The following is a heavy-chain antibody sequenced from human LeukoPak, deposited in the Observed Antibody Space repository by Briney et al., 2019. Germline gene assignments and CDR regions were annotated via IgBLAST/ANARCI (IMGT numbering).Heavy chain of an antibody. V-gene: IGHV3-23*01. Sequence: PGGSLRLSCAASGFAFSTYAMSWVRQPPGKGLEWVSGISGSGGSTDYADSVKGRFTISRDNSKNTLYLQMNSLRAEDTAVYYRARDSEAAAADGAFDIWGQGTMVTVSS. D-gene: IGHD6-13*01. CDR1: GFAFSTYA. J-gene: IGHJ3*02. CDR2: ISGSGGST. CDR3: ARDSEAAAADGAFDI.